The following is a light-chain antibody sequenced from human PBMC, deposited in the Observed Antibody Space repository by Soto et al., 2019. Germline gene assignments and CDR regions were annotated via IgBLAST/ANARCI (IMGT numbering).Light chain of an antibody. Sequence: DIQMTQSPSSLSASVGDRVTITCRASQSISDSLNWYQHKPGTAPTLLIYAASSLQSGVPSRFSGGGSGTDFTLTISSLQPEDFVTYFCQQSFSFPATFGGGTKVEIK. CDR2: AAS. J-gene: IGKJ4*01. CDR3: QQSFSFPAT. V-gene: IGKV1-39*01. CDR1: QSISDS.